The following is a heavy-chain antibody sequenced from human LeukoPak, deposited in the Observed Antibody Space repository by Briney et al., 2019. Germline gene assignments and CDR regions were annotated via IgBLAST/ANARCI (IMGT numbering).Heavy chain of an antibody. D-gene: IGHD1-14*01. CDR1: GFTFSSYD. CDR2: ISYDGSNK. J-gene: IGHJ4*02. V-gene: IGHV3-30*18. Sequence: PGGPLRLSCAASGFTFSSYDMHWVRQAPGKGLEWVAVISYDGSNKYYADSVKGRFTISRDNSKNTLYLQMNSLRAEDTAVYYCAKDLRNIHYLDYWGQGTLVTVSS. CDR3: AKDLRNIHYLDY.